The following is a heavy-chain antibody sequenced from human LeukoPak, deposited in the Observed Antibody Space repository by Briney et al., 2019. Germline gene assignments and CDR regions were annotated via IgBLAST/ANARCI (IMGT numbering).Heavy chain of an antibody. CDR2: INPSGGST. D-gene: IGHD2-15*01. V-gene: IGHV1-46*01. CDR3: ASEHSGYCSGGSCYWFGTY. Sequence: ASVKVSCKASGYTFTSYYMHWVRQAPGQGLEWMGIINPSGGSTSYAQKFQGRVTMTRDMSTSTVYMELSSLRSEDTAVYYCASEHSGYCSGGSCYWFGTYWGQGTLVTVSS. J-gene: IGHJ4*02. CDR1: GYTFTSYY.